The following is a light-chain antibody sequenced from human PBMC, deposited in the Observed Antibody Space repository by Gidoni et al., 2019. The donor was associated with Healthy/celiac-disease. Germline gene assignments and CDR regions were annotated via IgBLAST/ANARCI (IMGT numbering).Light chain of an antibody. CDR1: SRDVGSYNL. J-gene: IGLJ2*01. CDR2: EGS. V-gene: IGLV2-23*01. CDR3: CSYAGSSTPVV. Sequence: QSDLTQPAPEAGSPGQAITIPCPGTSRDVGSYNLVSWYQQHPGKAPKLMIYEGSKRPSGVSTRFSGSKSGNTASLTLSGLQAEYEADYYCCSYAGSSTPVVFGGGTKLTVL.